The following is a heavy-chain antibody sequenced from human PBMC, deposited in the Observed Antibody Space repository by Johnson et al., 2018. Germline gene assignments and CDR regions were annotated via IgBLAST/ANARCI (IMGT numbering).Heavy chain of an antibody. J-gene: IGHJ6*02. D-gene: IGHD5-18*01. CDR3: ARGQDTGMANYYYYGMDV. CDR1: GFTFSRYW. V-gene: IGHV3-74*01. CDR2: INSDGSST. Sequence: SGFTFSRYWMXWVRQAPGKGLVWVSRINSDGSSTNYADSVKGRFTISRDNVKSTLYLQMNSLRAEDTAVYYCARGQDTGMANYYYYGMDVWGQGTTVTVSS.